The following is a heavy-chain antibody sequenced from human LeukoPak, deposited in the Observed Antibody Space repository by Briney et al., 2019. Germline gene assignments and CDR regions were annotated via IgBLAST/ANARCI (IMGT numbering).Heavy chain of an antibody. CDR1: GYTFTSYD. Sequence: ASVKVSCKASGYTFTSYDINWVRQATGQGLEWMGWMNPNSGNTGYAQKFQGRVTMTRNTSISTAYMELSSLRSEDTAVYYCARAGPGPAPASYRFDYWGQGTLVTVPS. V-gene: IGHV1-8*01. CDR2: MNPNSGNT. CDR3: ARAGPGPAPASYRFDY. J-gene: IGHJ4*02. D-gene: IGHD3-16*02.